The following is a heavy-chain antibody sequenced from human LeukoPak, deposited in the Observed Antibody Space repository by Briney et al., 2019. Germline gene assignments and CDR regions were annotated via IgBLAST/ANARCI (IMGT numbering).Heavy chain of an antibody. Sequence: EASVKVSCTASGGTFSIYAISWVRQAPGQGLEWMGWISAYNGNTNYAQKLQGRVTMTTDTSASTAYMELRSLRSDDTAVYYCARIERGGQYWGQGTLVTVSS. J-gene: IGHJ4*02. CDR3: ARIERGGQY. V-gene: IGHV1-18*01. CDR1: GGTFSIYA. D-gene: IGHD3-10*01. CDR2: ISAYNGNT.